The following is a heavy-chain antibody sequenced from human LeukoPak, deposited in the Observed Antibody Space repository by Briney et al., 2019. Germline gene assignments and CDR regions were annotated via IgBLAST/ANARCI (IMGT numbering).Heavy chain of an antibody. CDR3: TVVPAANYAFDI. J-gene: IGHJ3*02. CDR2: IRYDGSNK. D-gene: IGHD2-2*01. Sequence: GGSLRLSCAASGFTFSSYGMHWVRQAPGKGLEWVAFIRYDGSNKYYADSVKGRFTISRDNSKNTLYLQMNSLRAEDTAVYYCTVVPAANYAFDIWGQGTMVTVSS. CDR1: GFTFSSYG. V-gene: IGHV3-30*02.